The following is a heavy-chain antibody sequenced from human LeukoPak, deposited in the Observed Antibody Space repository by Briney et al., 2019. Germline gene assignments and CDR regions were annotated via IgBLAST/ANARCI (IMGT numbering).Heavy chain of an antibody. CDR3: AGDSGRVNY. D-gene: IGHD6-19*01. Sequence: PGGSLRLSCAASGFTFSSYWMSWVRQAPGKGLEWVANIKQDGSEKNYVDSVKGRFTISRDNAKNSLFLQMNSLRPEDTAVYYCAGDSGRVNYWGQGTLVTVSS. J-gene: IGHJ4*02. CDR2: IKQDGSEK. V-gene: IGHV3-7*01. CDR1: GFTFSSYW.